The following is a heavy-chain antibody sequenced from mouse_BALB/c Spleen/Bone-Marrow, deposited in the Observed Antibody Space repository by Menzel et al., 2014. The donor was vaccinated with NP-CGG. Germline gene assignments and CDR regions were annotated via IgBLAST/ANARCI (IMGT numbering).Heavy chain of an antibody. Sequence: EVKLVESGGGLVQPGGSLRLSCATSGFTLTDYYMSWVRQPPGKALEWLGFIRNKAKGYTTEYSASVKGRFTISRDNSQSLLYLKMNTLRPEASATYYCERDIEGNYSSGYRDVGGAGPPVPVSS. CDR2: IRNKAKGYTT. V-gene: IGHV7-3*02. D-gene: IGHD2-1*01. CDR1: GFTLTDYY. J-gene: IGHJ1*01. CDR3: ERDIEGNYSSGYRDV.